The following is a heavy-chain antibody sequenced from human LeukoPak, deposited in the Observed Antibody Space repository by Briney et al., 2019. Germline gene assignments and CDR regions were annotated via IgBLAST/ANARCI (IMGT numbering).Heavy chain of an antibody. J-gene: IGHJ5*02. V-gene: IGHV1-18*01. Sequence: ASVTVSCKASGYTFTSYGISWVRQAPGQGLEWMGWISAYNGNTNYAQKLQGRVTMTTDTSPSTAYMELRSLRSDDTAVYYCARYYGSGSYYTDPRYNWFDPWGQGTLVTVSS. CDR1: GYTFTSYG. D-gene: IGHD3-10*01. CDR2: ISAYNGNT. CDR3: ARYYGSGSYYTDPRYNWFDP.